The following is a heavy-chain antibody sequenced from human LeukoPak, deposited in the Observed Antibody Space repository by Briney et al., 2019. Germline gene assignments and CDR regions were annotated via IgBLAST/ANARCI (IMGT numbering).Heavy chain of an antibody. CDR1: GGSISNYY. J-gene: IGHJ4*02. Sequence: PSETLSLTCTGFGGSISNYYWSWIRQSTGKGLDWIGYIYYNGESNYNPSLKSRVTISVDTSKNQSALRLTSVSAADTAVYYCARDRGVMGFDSWGQGTLVTVSS. CDR3: ARDRGVMGFDS. V-gene: IGHV4-59*01. D-gene: IGHD3-10*01. CDR2: IYYNGES.